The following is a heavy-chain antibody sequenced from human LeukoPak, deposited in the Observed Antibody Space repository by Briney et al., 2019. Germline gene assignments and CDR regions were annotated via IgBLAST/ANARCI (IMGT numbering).Heavy chain of an antibody. CDR1: GFTFSSYD. V-gene: IGHV3-13*01. J-gene: IGHJ4*02. CDR2: IGTAGDT. D-gene: IGHD1-26*01. Sequence: PGGSLRLSCAASGFTFSSYDMHWVRQATGKGLESVSAIGTAGDTYYPGSVKGRFTISRENAKNSLYLQMNSLRAGDTAVYYCARAPYSGSYHFDYWGQGTLVTVSS. CDR3: ARAPYSGSYHFDY.